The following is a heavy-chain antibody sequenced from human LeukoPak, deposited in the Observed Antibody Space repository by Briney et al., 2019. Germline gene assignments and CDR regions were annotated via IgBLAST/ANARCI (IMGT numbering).Heavy chain of an antibody. CDR3: VREERGLAIDY. D-gene: IGHD5-12*01. CDR2: ISGSGGST. CDR1: GFTFSSYA. J-gene: IGHJ4*02. Sequence: GGSLRLSCAASGFTFSSYAMSWVRQAPGKGLEWVSAISGSGGSTYYADSVKGRFTISRDNSKNTLSLQMSSLRVEDTAVYYCVREERGLAIDYWGQGTLVTVSS. V-gene: IGHV3-23*01.